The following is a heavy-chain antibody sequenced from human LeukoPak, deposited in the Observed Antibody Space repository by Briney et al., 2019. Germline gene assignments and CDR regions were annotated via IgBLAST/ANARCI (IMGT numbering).Heavy chain of an antibody. J-gene: IGHJ4*02. D-gene: IGHD6-19*01. CDR3: AAQYSSGWARDY. Sequence: PSETLSLTCTVSGGSISSSSYYWGWIRQPPGKGLEWIGSIYYSGSTYYNPSLKSRVTISVDTSKNQFSLKLSPVTAADTAVYYCAAQYSSGWARDYWGQGTLVTVSS. CDR1: GGSISSSSYY. V-gene: IGHV4-39*01. CDR2: IYYSGST.